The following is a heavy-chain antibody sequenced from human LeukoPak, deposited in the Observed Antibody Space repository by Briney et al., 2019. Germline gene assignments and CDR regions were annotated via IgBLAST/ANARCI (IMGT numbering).Heavy chain of an antibody. CDR2: IIPIYGSA. D-gene: IGHD2/OR15-2a*01. V-gene: IGHV1-69*13. CDR3: AGFFYDESHDAFDL. J-gene: IGHJ3*01. CDR1: VATFTSHA. Sequence: SVKVSCNASVATFTSHAITWVSQAPGQGLEWMAGIIPIYGSASYAQKFQGRVTMTSDESTRTVYMELSSLRSEDTAVYYCAGFFYDESHDAFDLWGQGTMVTVSS.